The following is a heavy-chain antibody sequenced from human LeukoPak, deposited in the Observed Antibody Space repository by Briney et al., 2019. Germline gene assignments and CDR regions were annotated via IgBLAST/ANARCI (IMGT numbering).Heavy chain of an antibody. D-gene: IGHD5-18*01. J-gene: IGHJ4*02. V-gene: IGHV3-30*02. Sequence: GGSLRLSCAASGFTFSSYGMHWVRQAPGKGLEWVAFIRYDGSNKYYADSVKGRFTISRDNAKNSLYLQMSSLRAEDTAVYYCARDLSGVTGYTYGRGIDYWGQGTLVTVSS. CDR1: GFTFSSYG. CDR3: ARDLSGVTGYTYGRGIDY. CDR2: IRYDGSNK.